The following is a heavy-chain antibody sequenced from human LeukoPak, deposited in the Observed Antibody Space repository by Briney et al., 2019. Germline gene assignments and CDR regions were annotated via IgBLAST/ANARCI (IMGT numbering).Heavy chain of an antibody. CDR1: GYTLTELS. J-gene: IGHJ4*02. D-gene: IGHD2-15*01. CDR3: ARDPLMSGSGGSFAPFDY. Sequence: GASVKVSCKVSGYTLTELSMHWVRQAPGKGLEWMGGFDPEDGETIYAQKFQGRVTMTEDTSTDTAYMELSSLRSEDTAVYYCARDPLMSGSGGSFAPFDYWGQGTLVTVSS. CDR2: FDPEDGET. V-gene: IGHV1-24*01.